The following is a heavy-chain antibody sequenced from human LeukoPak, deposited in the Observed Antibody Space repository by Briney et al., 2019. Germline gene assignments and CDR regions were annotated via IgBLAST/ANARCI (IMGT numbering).Heavy chain of an antibody. Sequence: GGSLRLSCAASGFIFRNYAMGWVRQAPGKGLEWVSAITGSGDTTYYADSVKGRFTVSRDNSKNTLYVEMNTLRAEDTAVYYCAKWGGYDILTGYYVSDFWGQGTLVTVSS. CDR3: AKWGGYDILTGYYVSDF. CDR1: GFIFRNYA. D-gene: IGHD3-9*01. J-gene: IGHJ4*02. V-gene: IGHV3-23*01. CDR2: ITGSGDTT.